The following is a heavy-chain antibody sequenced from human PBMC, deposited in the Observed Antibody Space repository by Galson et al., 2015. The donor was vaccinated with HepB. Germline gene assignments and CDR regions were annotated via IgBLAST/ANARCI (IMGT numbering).Heavy chain of an antibody. D-gene: IGHD2-2*01. CDR2: ISAYNGNT. V-gene: IGHV1-18*04. CDR3: ARASVPAAGAKDGMDV. J-gene: IGHJ6*02. Sequence: SVKVSCKAPGYTFTSYGISWVRQAPGQGLEWMGWISAYNGNTNYAQKLQGRVTMTTDTSTSTAYMELRSLRSDDTAVYYCARASVPAAGAKDGMDVWGQGTTVTVSS. CDR1: GYTFTSYG.